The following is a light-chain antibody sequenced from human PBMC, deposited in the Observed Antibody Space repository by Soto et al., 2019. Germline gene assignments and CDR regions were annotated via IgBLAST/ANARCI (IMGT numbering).Light chain of an antibody. V-gene: IGKV4-1*01. Sequence: DIVMTQSPGSLAVSLGERAAINCKSSQGSLYSSDNKNYLAWYQQKPGRPPKLLISWASTRDSGVPDRFSGSGSGTDFTLTINILQAEDVAVYYCHQSYSAPFTFGPGTRVDLK. CDR3: HQSYSAPFT. J-gene: IGKJ3*01. CDR2: WAS. CDR1: QGSLYSSDNKNY.